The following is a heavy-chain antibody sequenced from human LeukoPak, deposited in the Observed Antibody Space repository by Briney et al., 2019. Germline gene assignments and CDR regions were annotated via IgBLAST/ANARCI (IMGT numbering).Heavy chain of an antibody. CDR2: IYYSGST. Sequence: SATLSLTCTVSGGSISSSSYYWGWIRQPPGKGLEWIGSIYYSGSTYYNPSLKSRVTISVDTSKNQFSLKLSSVTAADTAVYYCARDHSSGWYMDVWGKGTTVTVSS. V-gene: IGHV4-39*07. CDR1: GGSISSSSYY. CDR3: ARDHSSGWYMDV. D-gene: IGHD6-19*01. J-gene: IGHJ6*04.